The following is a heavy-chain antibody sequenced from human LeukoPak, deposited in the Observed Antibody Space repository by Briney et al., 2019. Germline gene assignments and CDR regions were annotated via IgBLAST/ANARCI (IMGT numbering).Heavy chain of an antibody. J-gene: IGHJ3*02. D-gene: IGHD1-26*01. CDR3: ATVWWELLLRGLGAFDI. CDR1: GYTLTELS. Sequence: ASVKVSCKVSGYTLTELSMHWVRQAPGKGLEWMGGFDPEDGETIYAQKFQGRVTMTEDTSTDTAYMELSSLRSEDTAVYYCATVWWELLLRGLGAFDIWGQGTMVTVSS. V-gene: IGHV1-24*01. CDR2: FDPEDGET.